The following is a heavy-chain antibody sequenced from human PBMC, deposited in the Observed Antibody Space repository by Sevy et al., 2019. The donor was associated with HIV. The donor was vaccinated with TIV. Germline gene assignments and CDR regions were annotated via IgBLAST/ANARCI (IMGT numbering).Heavy chain of an antibody. CDR2: ISGSGGST. J-gene: IGHJ4*02. D-gene: IGHD3-9*01. CDR3: AKHDILTGYFAQFDY. Sequence: GGSLRLSCAASGFTFSSYAMSWVRQAPGKGLEWVSAISGSGGSTYYADSVKGRFTMSRDNSKNTLYLQMNSLRAEDTDVYYCAKHDILTGYFAQFDYWGQGTLVTVSS. CDR1: GFTFSSYA. V-gene: IGHV3-23*01.